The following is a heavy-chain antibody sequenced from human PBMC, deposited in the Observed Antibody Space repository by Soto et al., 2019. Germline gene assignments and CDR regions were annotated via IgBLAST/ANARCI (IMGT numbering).Heavy chain of an antibody. CDR3: ATSGEDWNYYFDY. Sequence: GGSLRLSCAASGFTFSSYWMSWVRQAPGKGLEWVANIKQDGSEKYYVDSVKGRFTISRDNATNSLYLQMNSLRAEDTAVYYCATSGEDWNYYFDYWGQGTLVTVSS. CDR1: GFTFSSYW. D-gene: IGHD1-7*01. V-gene: IGHV3-7*01. CDR2: IKQDGSEK. J-gene: IGHJ4*02.